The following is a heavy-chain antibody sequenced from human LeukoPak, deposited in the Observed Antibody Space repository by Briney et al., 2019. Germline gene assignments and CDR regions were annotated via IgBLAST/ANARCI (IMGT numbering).Heavy chain of an antibody. J-gene: IGHJ4*02. CDR2: IYPGDSDT. CDR1: GYRFTSYW. V-gene: IGHV5-51*01. Sequence: GESLKITCKGSGYRFTSYWIGWVRPMPGKGLEWIGIIYPGDSDTRYSPSFQGQFPIPADKSSSTAYLQWSSLKASDTDMYYCARHGAYDSSGYYPLWYFDYWGQGTLVTVSS. CDR3: ARHGAYDSSGYYPLWYFDY. D-gene: IGHD3-22*01.